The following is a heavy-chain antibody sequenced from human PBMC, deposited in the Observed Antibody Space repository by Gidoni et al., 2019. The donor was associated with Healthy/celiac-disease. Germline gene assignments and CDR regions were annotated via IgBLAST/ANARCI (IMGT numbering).Heavy chain of an antibody. J-gene: IGHJ4*02. D-gene: IGHD2-21*01. CDR1: GGTFSSYA. CDR2: IIPIFGTA. CDR3: ARDTTSGEYCGGDCYSFLY. Sequence: QVQLVQSGAEVKKPGSSVKVSCKASGGTFSSYAISWVRQAPGQGLEWMGGIIPIFGTANYAQKFQGRVTITADESTSTAYMELSSLRSEDTAVYYCARDTTSGEYCGGDCYSFLYWGQGTLVTVSS. V-gene: IGHV1-69*01.